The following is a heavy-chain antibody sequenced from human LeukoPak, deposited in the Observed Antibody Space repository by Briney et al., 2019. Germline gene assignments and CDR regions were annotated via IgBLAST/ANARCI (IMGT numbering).Heavy chain of an antibody. Sequence: GGSLRLSCSASGFTFSTYAIHWVRQAPGKGLEYVSSISSIGDSTYYADSVKGRFTISRDNSKHTPFLQTSSLRADDTAVYYCVKGGNSFGSGSYDYFDYWGQGTLVTVSS. V-gene: IGHV3-64D*06. CDR3: VKGGNSFGSGSYDYFDY. CDR2: ISSIGDST. J-gene: IGHJ4*02. CDR1: GFTFSTYA. D-gene: IGHD3-10*01.